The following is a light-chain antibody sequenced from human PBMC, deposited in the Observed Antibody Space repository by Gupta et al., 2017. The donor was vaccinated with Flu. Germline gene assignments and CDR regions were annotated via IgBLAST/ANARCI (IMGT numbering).Light chain of an antibody. CDR2: DVY. CDR1: SSDVGAYPY. CDR3: SAYAGSNTWV. Sequence: QSALTQPRPVSRSPGRSVTISCSGTSSDVGAYPYVSWYQQHTGKAPKLILYDVYKRPSGVPDRFSASKSGRTASLNISGLQAEDEADDHCSAYAGSNTWVFGGGTKLTVL. V-gene: IGLV2-11*01. J-gene: IGLJ3*02.